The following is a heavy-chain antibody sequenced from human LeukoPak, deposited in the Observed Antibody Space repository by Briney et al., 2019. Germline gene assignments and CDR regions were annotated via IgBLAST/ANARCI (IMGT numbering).Heavy chain of an antibody. CDR2: ISSSSSVM. D-gene: IGHD2-15*01. V-gene: IGHV3-48*04. CDR1: GFTFSSYN. CDR3: ARALRAFDS. Sequence: GGSLRLSCAVSGFTFSSYNFNWVRQAPGKGLEWVSYISSSSSVMYYADSVKGRFTISRDNAKNSLYLQMNSLRAEDTAVYYCARALRAFDSWGQGTLVTVSS. J-gene: IGHJ4*02.